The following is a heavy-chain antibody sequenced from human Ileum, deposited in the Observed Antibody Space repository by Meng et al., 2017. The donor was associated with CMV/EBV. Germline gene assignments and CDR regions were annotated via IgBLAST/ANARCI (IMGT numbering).Heavy chain of an antibody. CDR2: IQSDGNTE. V-gene: IGHV3-30*02. J-gene: IGHJ4*02. CDR3: VKTTQSPYS. Sequence: GGSLRLSCAASGFTFRTQAMHWVRRAPGKGLEWVAFIQSDGNTEFYADSVKGRFTVSRDNSKNTLFLHMNSLRADDTAVYFCVKTTQSPYSWGQGTLVTVSS. CDR1: GFTFRTQA. D-gene: IGHD1-14*01.